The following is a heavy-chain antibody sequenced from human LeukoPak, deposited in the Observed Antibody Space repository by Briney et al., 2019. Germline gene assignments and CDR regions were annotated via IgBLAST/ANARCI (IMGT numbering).Heavy chain of an antibody. CDR3: ATGGHYGKCVPFDN. J-gene: IGHJ4*02. Sequence: GGSLRLSCATFTGYSMNWVRQAPGKGLEWLSCISTSGTTIHYADSVKGRFTISRDNTRNSLFLQMNSLTAEDTAVYYCATGGHYGKCVPFDNWGQGTVDTVSS. V-gene: IGHV3-48*01. CDR1: FTGYS. D-gene: IGHD4-17*01. CDR2: ISTSGTTI.